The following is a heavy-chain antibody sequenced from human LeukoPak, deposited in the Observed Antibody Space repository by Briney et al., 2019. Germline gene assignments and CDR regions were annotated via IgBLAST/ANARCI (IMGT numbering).Heavy chain of an antibody. Sequence: SETLSLTCTVSGGSISSYYWSWIRQAPGKGLEWIGYIYYSGSTNYNPSLKSRVTISVDTSKNQFSLKLRSVTAADTAVYYCARAPSSENLGLIDYWGQGTLVTVSS. D-gene: IGHD2-2*01. CDR1: GGSISSYY. V-gene: IGHV4-59*01. J-gene: IGHJ4*02. CDR2: IYYSGST. CDR3: ARAPSSENLGLIDY.